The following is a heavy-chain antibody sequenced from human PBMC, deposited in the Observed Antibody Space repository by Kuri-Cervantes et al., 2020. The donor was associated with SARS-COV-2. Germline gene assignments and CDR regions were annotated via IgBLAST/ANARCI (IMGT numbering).Heavy chain of an antibody. CDR3: ARVGAYLGYCSSISCYGPFDY. CDR2: IYHSGST. J-gene: IGHJ4*02. CDR1: GGSIISSSYY. V-gene: IGHV4-39*07. Sequence: SETLSLTCTVSGGSIISSSYYWGWIRQPPGKGLEWIGSIYHSGSTYYNPFLKSRFTTTVDRSKNQFSLKLSSVTAADTAEYYCARVGAYLGYCSSISCYGPFDYWGQGTLVTVSS. D-gene: IGHD2-2*01.